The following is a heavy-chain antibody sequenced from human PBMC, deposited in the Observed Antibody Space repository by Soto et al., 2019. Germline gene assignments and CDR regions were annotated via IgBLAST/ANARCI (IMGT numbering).Heavy chain of an antibody. CDR1: GFFFSNPS. CDR3: ARYGLGN. CDR2: SRNKSNSYTT. V-gene: IGHV3-72*01. Sequence: PGGSLTLSCAASGFFFSNPSMDWVRQTPGKGLEWVGRSRNKSNSYTTEYPAPVKGRFTISRDDSKNLLYLHMNSLRTEDTAVYYCARYGLGNWGQGTLVTVSS. D-gene: IGHD3-10*01. J-gene: IGHJ4*02.